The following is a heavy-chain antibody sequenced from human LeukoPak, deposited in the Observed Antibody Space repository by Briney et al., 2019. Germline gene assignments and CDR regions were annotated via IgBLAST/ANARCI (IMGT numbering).Heavy chain of an antibody. CDR3: GSGYSSSRYLNYFDY. CDR1: GFTFSSYA. D-gene: IGHD6-13*01. CDR2: ISGSGGST. J-gene: IGHJ4*02. V-gene: IGHV3-23*01. Sequence: GGSLRLSCAASGFTFSSYAMSWVRQAPGKGLEWVSAISGSGGSTYYADSVKGRFTISRDNSKNTLYLQMNSLRAEDTAVYYCGSGYSSSRYLNYFDYWGQGTLVTVSS.